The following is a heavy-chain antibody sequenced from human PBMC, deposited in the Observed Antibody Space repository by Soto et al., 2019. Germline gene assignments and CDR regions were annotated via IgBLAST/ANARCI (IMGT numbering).Heavy chain of an antibody. V-gene: IGHV5-51*01. CDR3: ARGGTTVTKPLFDY. J-gene: IGHJ4*02. CDR2: IYPGDSDT. D-gene: IGHD4-17*01. Sequence: PGETLKISCKGSGYSFTSYWIGWVRQMPGKGLEWMGIIYPGDSDTRYSPSFQGQVTISADKSKNQFSLKLSSVTAADTAVYYCARGGTTVTKPLFDYWGQGTLVTVSS. CDR1: GYSFTSYW.